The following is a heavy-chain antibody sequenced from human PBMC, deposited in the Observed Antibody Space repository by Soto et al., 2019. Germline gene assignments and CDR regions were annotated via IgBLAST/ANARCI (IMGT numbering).Heavy chain of an antibody. CDR1: GYTFTSYD. D-gene: IGHD2-2*02. CDR3: AREPLVVVPAAIEDYYYYGMDV. J-gene: IGHJ6*02. CDR2: MNPNRGNT. V-gene: IGHV1-8*01. Sequence: QVQLVQSGAEVKKPGASVKVSCKASGYTFTSYDINWVRQATGQGLEWMGWMNPNRGNTGYAQKFNGRVTMTRNTAISTAYMELSSLRSEDTAVYYCAREPLVVVPAAIEDYYYYGMDVWGQGTTVTVSS.